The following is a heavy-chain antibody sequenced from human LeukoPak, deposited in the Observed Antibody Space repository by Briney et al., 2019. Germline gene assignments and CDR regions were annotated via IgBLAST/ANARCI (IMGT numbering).Heavy chain of an antibody. CDR1: RIPFGSHW. V-gene: IGHV3-7*01. CDR3: ARAYSDVGDAFDI. J-gene: IGHJ3*02. CDR2: IKGDGSEK. Sequence: GGSLRLSCVASRIPFGSHWMNRVRQAPGKGLEWVANIKGDGSEKYYVDSVRGRFTISRDNANNMLYLQIHSLGAEDTAVYYCARAYSDVGDAFDIWGQGTMVTVSS. D-gene: IGHD4-11*01.